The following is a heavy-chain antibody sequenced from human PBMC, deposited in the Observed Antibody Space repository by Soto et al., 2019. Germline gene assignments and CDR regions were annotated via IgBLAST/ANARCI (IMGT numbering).Heavy chain of an antibody. CDR3: ARDSSSWYGNYYGMDV. J-gene: IGHJ6*02. V-gene: IGHV1-2*04. Sequence: ASVKVSCKASGYTFTGYYMHWVRQAPGQGLEWMGWINPNSGGTNYAQKFQGWVTMTRDTSISTAYMELSRLRSDDTAVYYCARDSSSWYGNYYGMDVWGQGTTVT. CDR2: INPNSGGT. D-gene: IGHD6-13*01. CDR1: GYTFTGYY.